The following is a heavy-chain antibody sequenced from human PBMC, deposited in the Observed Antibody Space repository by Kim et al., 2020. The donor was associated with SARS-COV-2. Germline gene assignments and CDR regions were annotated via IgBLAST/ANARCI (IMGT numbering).Heavy chain of an antibody. CDR1: GGSISSSSYY. CDR2: IYYSGST. CDR3: ASVELKPPTLGFDP. V-gene: IGHV4-39*01. D-gene: IGHD1-26*01. J-gene: IGHJ5*02. Sequence: SETLSLTCTVSGGSISSSSYYWGWIRQPPGKGLEWIGSIYYSGSTYYNPSLKSRVTISVDTSKNQFSLKLSSVTAADTAVYYCASVELKPPTLGFDPWGQGTLVTVSS.